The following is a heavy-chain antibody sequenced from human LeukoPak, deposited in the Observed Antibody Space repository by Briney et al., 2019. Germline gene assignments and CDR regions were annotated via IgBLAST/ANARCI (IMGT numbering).Heavy chain of an antibody. D-gene: IGHD1-26*01. V-gene: IGHV3-74*01. CDR2: INSDGSST. J-gene: IGHJ4*02. CDR1: GFTFSSYW. CDR3: ASLAGGYFFDH. Sequence: GGSLRLSCAASGFTFSSYWMHWVRQAPGKGLVWVSRINSDGSSTSYADSVKGRFTISRDNAKNTLYLQINSPRVEDTAVYYCASLAGGYFFDHWGQGTLVTVSS.